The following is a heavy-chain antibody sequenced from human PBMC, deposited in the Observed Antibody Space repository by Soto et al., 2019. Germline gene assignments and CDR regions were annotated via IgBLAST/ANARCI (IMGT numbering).Heavy chain of an antibody. J-gene: IGHJ6*02. CDR2: INPNTGVT. Sequence: QVQLVQSGAEVKKPGASVKVSCKASGYTFIGFYMHWVRQAPGQGLEWMAFINPNTGVTNYAQKFQGRVTMSRETSISTAYMGVSRLRSDDTAVYYCARGPRYGMDVWGQGTTVIVS. V-gene: IGHV1-2*02. CDR1: GYTFIGFY. CDR3: ARGPRYGMDV.